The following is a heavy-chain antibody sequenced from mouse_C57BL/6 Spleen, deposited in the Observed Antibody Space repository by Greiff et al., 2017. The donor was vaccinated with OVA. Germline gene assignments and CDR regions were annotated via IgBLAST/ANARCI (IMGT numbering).Heavy chain of an antibody. Sequence: DVKLQESGPGMVKPSQSLSLTCTVTGYSITSGYDWHWIRHFPGNKLEWMGYISYSGSTNYNPSLKSRISITHDTSKNHFFLKLNSVTTEDTATYYCARASYYYAMDYWGQGTSVTVSS. CDR3: ARASYYYAMDY. CDR2: ISYSGST. J-gene: IGHJ4*01. CDR1: GYSITSGYD. V-gene: IGHV3-1*01.